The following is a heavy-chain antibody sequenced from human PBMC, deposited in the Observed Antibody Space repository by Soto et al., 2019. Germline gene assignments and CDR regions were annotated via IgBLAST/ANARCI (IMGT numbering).Heavy chain of an antibody. Sequence: QVQLVQSGAEVKKPGASVKVSCKASGYPFTSYDINWVRQAPGQGLEWLGWMNTNSGNTGYAQKFPGRVTMPSNTSISTAYMDLSSLRSDDTAVYYFARTLYGDNVNYWGQGTLVTVSS. CDR2: MNTNSGNT. V-gene: IGHV1-8*01. J-gene: IGHJ4*02. D-gene: IGHD4-17*01. CDR1: GYPFTSYD. CDR3: ARTLYGDNVNY.